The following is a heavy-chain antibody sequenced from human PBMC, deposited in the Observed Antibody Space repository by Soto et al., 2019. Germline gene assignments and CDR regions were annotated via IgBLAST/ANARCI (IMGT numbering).Heavy chain of an antibody. CDR3: ARSNRFSRGTGGTYHNPLGPFDY. D-gene: IGHD1-1*01. J-gene: IGHJ4*02. V-gene: IGHV3-23*01. Sequence: GGSLRLSCAASGFTFRSYAMSWVRQAPGKGLEWVSAISGSGGSTYYADSVKGRFTISRDNSKNTLYLQMNSLRAEDTAVSYWARSNRFSRGTGGTYHNPLGPFDYWGQGTLVTVSS. CDR2: ISGSGGST. CDR1: GFTFRSYA.